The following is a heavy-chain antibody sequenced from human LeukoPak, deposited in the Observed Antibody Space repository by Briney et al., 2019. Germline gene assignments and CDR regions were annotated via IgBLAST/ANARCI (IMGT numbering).Heavy chain of an antibody. CDR2: ISGSGGRT. Sequence: PGGSLRLSCAASGFTFSSYGMSWVRQAPGKGLEWVSGISGSGGRTYYADSVKGRFTISRDNSKNTLYLQMNSLRAEDTAVYYCAKDLGLYGSGPVDVWGKGTTVTISS. J-gene: IGHJ6*04. CDR3: AKDLGLYGSGPVDV. CDR1: GFTFSSYG. D-gene: IGHD3-10*01. V-gene: IGHV3-23*01.